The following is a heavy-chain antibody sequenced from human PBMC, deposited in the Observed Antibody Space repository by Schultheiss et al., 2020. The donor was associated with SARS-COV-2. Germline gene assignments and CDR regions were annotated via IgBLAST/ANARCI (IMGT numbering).Heavy chain of an antibody. CDR3: ARVSVVVVPAALGFSYYYYYYGMDV. J-gene: IGHJ6*02. V-gene: IGHV3-48*03. Sequence: GGSLRLSCAASGFTFSSYAMHWVRQAPGKGLEWVSYISSSGSTIYYADSVKGRFTISRDNAKNSLYLQMNSLRAEDTAVYYCARVSVVVVPAALGFSYYYYYYGMDVWGQGTTVTVSS. CDR2: ISSSGSTI. D-gene: IGHD2-2*01. CDR1: GFTFSSYA.